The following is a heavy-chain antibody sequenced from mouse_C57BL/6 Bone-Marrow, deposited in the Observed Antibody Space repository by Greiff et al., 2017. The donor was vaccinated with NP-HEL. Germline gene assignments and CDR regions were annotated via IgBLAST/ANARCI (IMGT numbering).Heavy chain of an antibody. Sequence: QVQLQQSGAELVRPGASVTLSCKASGYTFTDYEMHWVKQTPVHGLEWIGAIDPETGGTAYNQKFKGKAILTADKSSSTAYMELRSLTSEDSAVYYCTREGIYYGQAWFAYWGQGTLVTVSA. CDR1: GYTFTDYE. J-gene: IGHJ3*01. D-gene: IGHD2-1*01. CDR2: IDPETGGT. CDR3: TREGIYYGQAWFAY. V-gene: IGHV1-15*01.